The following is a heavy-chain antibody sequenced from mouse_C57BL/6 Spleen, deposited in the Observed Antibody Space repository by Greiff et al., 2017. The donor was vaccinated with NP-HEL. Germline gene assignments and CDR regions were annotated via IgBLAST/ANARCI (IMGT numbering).Heavy chain of an antibody. CDR3: DRGDTDYDPAWCAY. CDR1: GYTFTSYT. J-gene: IGHJ3*01. Sequence: VQLQESGAELARPGASVKMSCKASGYTFTSYTMHWVKQRPGQGLEWIGYINPSSGYTKYNQKFKDKATLTADKSSTTAYMQLSSLTSVDSAVYYFDRGDTDYDPAWCAYWGQGTLVTVSA. D-gene: IGHD2-4*01. V-gene: IGHV1-4*01. CDR2: INPSSGYT.